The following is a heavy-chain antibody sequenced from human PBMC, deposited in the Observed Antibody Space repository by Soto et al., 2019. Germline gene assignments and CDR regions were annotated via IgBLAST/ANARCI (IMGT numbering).Heavy chain of an antibody. J-gene: IGHJ4*02. Sequence: QVQLVESGGGVVQPGRSLRLSCAVSGFIFSDYGMHWVRQAPGKGLEWVALLSHDGRNAYYADSVKGRFTISRDNSKTTLYLQMNSLKPEDTAVYYCAKVGGSGYCSSSSCYAADYWGQGTLVTVSS. CDR1: GFIFSDYG. CDR2: LSHDGRNA. CDR3: AKVGGSGYCSSSSCYAADY. D-gene: IGHD2-2*01. V-gene: IGHV3-30*18.